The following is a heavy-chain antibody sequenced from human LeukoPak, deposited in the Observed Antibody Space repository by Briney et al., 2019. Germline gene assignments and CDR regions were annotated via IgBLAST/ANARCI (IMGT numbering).Heavy chain of an antibody. J-gene: IGHJ4*02. V-gene: IGHV1-2*02. CDR1: GYTFTGYY. D-gene: IGHD3-16*01. Sequence: ASVKVSCKASGYTFTGYYMHWVRQAPGQGLEWMGWINPNSGGTNYAQKLQGRVTMTTDTSTSTAYMELRSLRSDDTAVYYCARVGEGGGYFDYWGQGTLVTVSS. CDR2: INPNSGGT. CDR3: ARVGEGGGYFDY.